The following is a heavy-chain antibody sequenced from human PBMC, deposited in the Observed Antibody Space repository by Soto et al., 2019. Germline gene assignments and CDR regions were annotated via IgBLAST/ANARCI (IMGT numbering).Heavy chain of an antibody. CDR3: TRHLSDY. CDR2: IRSKVNSYAT. J-gene: IGHJ4*02. Sequence: EVQLVESGGGLVQPGGSLKLSCAASGSTFSTSAMHWVRQASGKGLEWVGRIRSKVNSYATEYGESVKGRFTISRDDSKNTAYLQMNSLKTEDTAVYYCTRHLSDYWGQGTLVTVSS. CDR1: GSTFSTSA. V-gene: IGHV3-73*02.